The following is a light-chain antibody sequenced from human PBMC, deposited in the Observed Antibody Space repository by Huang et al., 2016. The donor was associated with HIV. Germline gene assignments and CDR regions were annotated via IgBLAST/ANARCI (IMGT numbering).Light chain of an antibody. Sequence: DIIMSQSPESLTVSLGERATLNCRSSQSVYASSTSKDYMAWFQQKPGQPPKLLLFCASSREVGVPDRFSGSGSGTHFTLTIANLQPEDAASYYCQQYYSLPQTFGQGTRV. CDR1: QSVYASSTSKDY. CDR3: QQYYSLPQT. J-gene: IGKJ1*01. CDR2: CAS. V-gene: IGKV4-1*01.